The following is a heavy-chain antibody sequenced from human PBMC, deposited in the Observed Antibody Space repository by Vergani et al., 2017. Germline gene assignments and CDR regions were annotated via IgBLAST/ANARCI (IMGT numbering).Heavy chain of an antibody. V-gene: IGHV3-66*01. CDR3: AKIFWVGEFDY. J-gene: IGHJ4*02. CDR1: GFTVSSNY. CDR2: IYSGGST. D-gene: IGHD3-3*01. Sequence: VQLVESGGGLVKPGGSLRLSCAASGFTVSSNYMSWVRQAPGKGLEWVSVIYSGGSTYYADSVKGRFTISRDNSKNTLYLQMNSLRAEDTAVYYCAKIFWVGEFDYWGQGTLVTVSS.